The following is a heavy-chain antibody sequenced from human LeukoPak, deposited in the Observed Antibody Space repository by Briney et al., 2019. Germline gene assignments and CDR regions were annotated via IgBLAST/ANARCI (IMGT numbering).Heavy chain of an antibody. CDR3: ARGNKCSSTSCYAGYYYYMDV. CDR2: INQSGST. CDR1: GGSFSGYY. V-gene: IGHV4-34*01. Sequence: PSETLSLTCAVCGGSFSGYYWSWLRQPPGKGLEWIGEINQSGSTNYNPSLKSRVTISVDTSKNQFSLKLSSVTAADTAVYYCARGNKCSSTSCYAGYYYYMDVWGKGTTVTVSS. D-gene: IGHD2-2*01. J-gene: IGHJ6*03.